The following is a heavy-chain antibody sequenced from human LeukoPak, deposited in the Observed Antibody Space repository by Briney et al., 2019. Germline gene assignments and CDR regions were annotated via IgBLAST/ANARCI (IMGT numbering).Heavy chain of an antibody. D-gene: IGHD3-10*01. CDR2: INPNSGGT. CDR1: GYTFTGYY. J-gene: IGHJ4*02. Sequence: GASVKVSCKASGYTFTGYYVHWVRQAPGQGLEWMGRINPNSGGTNYAQKFQGRVTMTRDTSISTAYMGLSRLRSDDTAVYYCASWGQDYYGSVFFDYWGQGTLVTVSS. CDR3: ASWGQDYYGSVFFDY. V-gene: IGHV1-2*06.